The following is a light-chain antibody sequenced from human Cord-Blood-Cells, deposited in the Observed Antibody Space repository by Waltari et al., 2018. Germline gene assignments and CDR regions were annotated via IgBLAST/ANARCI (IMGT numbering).Light chain of an antibody. V-gene: IGLV2-11*01. J-gene: IGLJ1*01. CDR2: DVS. CDR3: CSYAGSYV. Sequence: QSALTQPRSVSGSPGQSVTISCTGTSSDVGGYNYVSWYQQHPGKAPKLMIYDVSKRPSGVPDRFSGSKSGNTASLTISGLQAKDEADYSCCSYAGSYVIGTGTKVTVL. CDR1: SSDVGGYNY.